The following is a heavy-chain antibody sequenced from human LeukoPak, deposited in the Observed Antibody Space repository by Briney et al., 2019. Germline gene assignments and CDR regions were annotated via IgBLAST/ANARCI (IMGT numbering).Heavy chain of an antibody. Sequence: AGGSLRLSCAASGFTFSWYWMSWVRHAPGKGLEWVANIKQDGSEKYYVDSVKGRFTISRDNAKNSLYLQMNSLRAEDTAVYYCASGVFGGYWGQGTLVTVSS. CDR1: GFTFSWYW. CDR3: ASGVFGGY. D-gene: IGHD2-15*01. CDR2: IKQDGSEK. J-gene: IGHJ4*02. V-gene: IGHV3-7*01.